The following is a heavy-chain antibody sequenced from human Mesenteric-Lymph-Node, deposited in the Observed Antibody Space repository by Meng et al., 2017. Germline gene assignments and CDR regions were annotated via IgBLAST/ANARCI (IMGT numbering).Heavy chain of an antibody. V-gene: IGHV4-39*07. D-gene: IGHD4-23*01. Sequence: SETLSLTCTVSGGSISSSSYYWGWIRQPPGKGLEWFGSIYYSGSTYYNPSLKSRVTISVDTSKNQFSLKLSSVTAADTAVYYCARDDRGDDDYGGNSNYYYGMDVWGQGTTVTVSS. CDR2: IYYSGST. CDR3: ARDDRGDDDYGGNSNYYYGMDV. CDR1: GGSISSSSYY. J-gene: IGHJ6*02.